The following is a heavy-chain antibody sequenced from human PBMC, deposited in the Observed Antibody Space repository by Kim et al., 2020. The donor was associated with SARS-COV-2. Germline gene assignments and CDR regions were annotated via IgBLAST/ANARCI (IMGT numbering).Heavy chain of an antibody. V-gene: IGHV1-69*13. J-gene: IGHJ2*01. D-gene: IGHD3-22*01. CDR1: GGTFSSYA. CDR2: IIPIFGTA. Sequence: SVKVSCKASGGTFSSYAISWVRQAPGQGLEWMGGIIPIFGTANYAQKFQGRVTITADESTSTAYMELSSLRSEDTAVYYCASLYYYDSPGYFDLWGRGTLVTVSS. CDR3: ASLYYYDSPGYFDL.